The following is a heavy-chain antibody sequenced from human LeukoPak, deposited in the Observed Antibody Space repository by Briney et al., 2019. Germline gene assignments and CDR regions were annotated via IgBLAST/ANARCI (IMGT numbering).Heavy chain of an antibody. J-gene: IGHJ4*02. D-gene: IGHD4-23*01. CDR2: VSSSSSYI. CDR3: ARVGMTTVVTTDY. CDR1: GFTFSSYS. Sequence: GGSLRLPCAASGFTFSSYSMNWVRQAPGKGLEWVSAVSSSSSYIYYADSVRGRFTISRDNAKNSLYLQMNSLRDEDTAVYYCARVGMTTVVTTDYWGQGTLVTVSS. V-gene: IGHV3-21*01.